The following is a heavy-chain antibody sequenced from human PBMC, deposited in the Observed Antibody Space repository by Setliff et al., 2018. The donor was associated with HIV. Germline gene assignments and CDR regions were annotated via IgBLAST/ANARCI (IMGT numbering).Heavy chain of an antibody. CDR1: GGSISISD. J-gene: IGHJ5*02. Sequence: SETLSLTCTVAGGSISISDWSWIRQPPGKGLEWIGCIYTSGNTNYDPSLKSRVTISVDTSKNQFSLKLASVTAADTAVYFCARRSDWFDPWGQGTLVTVSS. V-gene: IGHV4-4*09. CDR2: IYTSGNT. CDR3: ARRSDWFDP.